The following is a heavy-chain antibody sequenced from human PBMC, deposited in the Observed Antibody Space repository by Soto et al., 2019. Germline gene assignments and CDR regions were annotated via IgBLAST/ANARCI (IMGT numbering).Heavy chain of an antibody. CDR3: ARTYYYDSSGYYAEVYYYGMDV. J-gene: IGHJ6*02. D-gene: IGHD3-22*01. CDR2: IYHSGST. V-gene: IGHV4-4*02. CDR1: GGSISSSNW. Sequence: SETLSLTCAVSGGSISSSNWWSWVRQPPGKGLEWIGEIYHSGSTNYNPSLKSRVTISVDKSKNQFSLKLSSVTAADTAVYYCARTYYYDSSGYYAEVYYYGMDVWGQGTTVTVSS.